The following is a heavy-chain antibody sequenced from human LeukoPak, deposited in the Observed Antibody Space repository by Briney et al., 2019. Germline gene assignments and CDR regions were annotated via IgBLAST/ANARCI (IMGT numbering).Heavy chain of an antibody. D-gene: IGHD2-2*01. J-gene: IGHJ6*03. CDR1: GYSISSGYY. Sequence: SETLSLTCTVSGYSISSGYYWGWIRQPPGKGLEWIGEINHSGSTNYNPSLKSRVTISVDTSKNQFSLKLSSVTAADTAVYYCARLGKYQLPNNYYYYMDVWGKGTTVTVSS. V-gene: IGHV4-38-2*02. CDR2: INHSGST. CDR3: ARLGKYQLPNNYYYYMDV.